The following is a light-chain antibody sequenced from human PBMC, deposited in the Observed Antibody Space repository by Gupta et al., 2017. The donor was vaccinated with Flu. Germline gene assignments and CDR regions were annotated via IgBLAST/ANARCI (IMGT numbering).Light chain of an antibody. CDR1: QSISSY. J-gene: IGKJ3*01. CDR2: AAS. V-gene: IGKV1-39*01. Sequence: DIQMTQSPSSLSASVGDRVTITCRASQSISSYLNWYQQKPGKAPKLLIYAASSLQSGVPSRFSGSGSGTDFTLTISRLQPEDFATYYCQQSDSTPPPFGHGTKVDIK. CDR3: QQSDSTPPP.